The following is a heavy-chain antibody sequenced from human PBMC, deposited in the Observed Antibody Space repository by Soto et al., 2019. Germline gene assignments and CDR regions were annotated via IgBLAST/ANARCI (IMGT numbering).Heavy chain of an antibody. CDR3: ARVKGRSSTNWGWFDP. J-gene: IGHJ5*02. V-gene: IGHV1-3*01. Sequence: GASVKVSCKASGYTFTSYAMHWVRQAPGQRLEWMGWISADNGNTKYAQKFQGRVTMTTDTSTSTAYMELRSLRSDDTAVYYCARVKGRSSTNWGWFDPWGQGTLVTVSS. CDR2: ISADNGNT. CDR1: GYTFTSYA. D-gene: IGHD2-2*01.